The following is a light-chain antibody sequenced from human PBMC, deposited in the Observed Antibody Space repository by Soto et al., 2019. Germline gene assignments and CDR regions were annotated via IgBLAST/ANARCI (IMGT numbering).Light chain of an antibody. CDR2: YDS. CDR3: QVWDSSSDHPGV. J-gene: IGLJ1*01. V-gene: IGLV3-21*04. Sequence: SYELTQPPSVSVAPGKTARITCGGNNIGSKSVHWYQQKPGQAPVLVIYYDSDRPSGIPERFSGSNSGNTATLTISRVEAGDEADYYCQVWDSSSDHPGVFGTGTNLTVL. CDR1: NIGSKS.